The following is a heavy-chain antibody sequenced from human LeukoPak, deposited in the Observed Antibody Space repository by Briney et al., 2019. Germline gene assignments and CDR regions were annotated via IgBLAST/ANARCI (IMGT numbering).Heavy chain of an antibody. D-gene: IGHD6-19*01. CDR2: IYHNGGT. CDR3: ARHLRAVAGGRYFDY. CDR1: GGSISGYY. J-gene: IGHJ4*02. Sequence: SETLSLTCTVSGGSISGYYWSWIRQPPGKGLEWIGFIYHNGGTNYNPSLQSRLTISVDTSKNQFSLKLSSVTAADTAVYYCARHLRAVAGGRYFDYWGQGTQVTVSS. V-gene: IGHV4-59*08.